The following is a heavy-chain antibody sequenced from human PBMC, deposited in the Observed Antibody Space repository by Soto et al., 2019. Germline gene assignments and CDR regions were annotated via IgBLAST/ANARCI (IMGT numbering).Heavy chain of an antibody. CDR3: ARAGVGATPYYYYGMDV. CDR1: GGSISSGGYS. J-gene: IGHJ6*02. V-gene: IGHV4-30-2*01. Sequence: QLQLQESGSGLVKPSQTLSLTCAVSGGSISSGGYSWSWIRQPPGKGLEWIGYIYHSGSTYYNPSLKSRVTISVDRSKNQFSLKLSSVTAADTAVYYCARAGVGATPYYYYGMDVWGLGTTVTVSS. CDR2: IYHSGST. D-gene: IGHD1-26*01.